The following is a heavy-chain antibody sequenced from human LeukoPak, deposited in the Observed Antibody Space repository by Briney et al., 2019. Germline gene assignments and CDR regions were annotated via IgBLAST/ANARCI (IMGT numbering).Heavy chain of an antibody. CDR2: IYDSGST. J-gene: IGHJ2*01. D-gene: IGHD6-13*01. CDR3: ARVSSSWYQDWYFDL. Sequence: SETLSLTCTVSGGSISSYYWSWIRQLPGKGLEWIGYIYDSGSTNYKPSLKSRVTMSVDTSKNQFSLKLSSVTAADTAVYYCARVSSSWYQDWYFDLWGRGTLVTVSS. CDR1: GGSISSYY. V-gene: IGHV4-59*12.